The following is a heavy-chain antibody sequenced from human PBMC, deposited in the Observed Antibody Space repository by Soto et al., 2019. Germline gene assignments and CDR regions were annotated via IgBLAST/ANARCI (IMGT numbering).Heavy chain of an antibody. CDR3: ARESFSASPNFFDY. J-gene: IGHJ4*02. CDR2: ISLSGSTI. Sequence: PGGSLRVSCAASGFAFSNYEMNWVRQAPGKGLEWVSYISLSGSTIYYADSVKGRFTISRDDAKNSLYLQMDSLRADDTAVYYCARESFSASPNFFDYWGQGTLVTVSS. D-gene: IGHD3-3*02. V-gene: IGHV3-48*03. CDR1: GFAFSNYE.